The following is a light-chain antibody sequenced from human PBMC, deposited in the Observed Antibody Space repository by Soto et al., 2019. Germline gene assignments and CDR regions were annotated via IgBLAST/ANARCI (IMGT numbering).Light chain of an antibody. Sequence: ATTFKTRRSSNIGAGSEVHWYHQPPGTAPKLLIYDNNNRPSGVPDRFSVSKSGTSASLAITGLQAEDEADYYCQSYDNSLSVPYVFGTGTKATVL. J-gene: IGLJ1*01. CDR3: QSYDNSLSVPYV. V-gene: IGLV1-40*01. CDR1: SSNIGAGSE. CDR2: DNN.